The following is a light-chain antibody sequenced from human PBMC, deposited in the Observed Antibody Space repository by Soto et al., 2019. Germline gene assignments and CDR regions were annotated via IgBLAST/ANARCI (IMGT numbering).Light chain of an antibody. Sequence: PGDRATLSCRASQSLRSTSLAWYQQKPGQAPRLLISGASTRAADIPDRFSGSGSGTDFTLTIGRLEPEDLAVYYCQQYGSSPLTFGGGIKVDIK. CDR2: GAS. V-gene: IGKV3-20*01. CDR3: QQYGSSPLT. CDR1: QSLRSTS. J-gene: IGKJ4*01.